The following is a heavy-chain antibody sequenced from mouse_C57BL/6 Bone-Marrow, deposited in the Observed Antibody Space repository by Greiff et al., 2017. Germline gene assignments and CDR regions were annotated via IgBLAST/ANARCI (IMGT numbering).Heavy chain of an antibody. CDR1: GFNIKDDY. D-gene: IGHD1-1*01. CDR3: TTVSGGKAMDY. V-gene: IGHV14-4*01. J-gene: IGHJ4*01. CDR2: IDPEYGDS. Sequence: EVQLVESGAELVRPGASVKLSCTASGFNIKDDYMHWVKQRPEQSLEWIGWIDPEYGDSEYASKFRGKATIRADTSYNPSYLQLSCLTSEDTAVYYCTTVSGGKAMDYWGQGTSVTVSS.